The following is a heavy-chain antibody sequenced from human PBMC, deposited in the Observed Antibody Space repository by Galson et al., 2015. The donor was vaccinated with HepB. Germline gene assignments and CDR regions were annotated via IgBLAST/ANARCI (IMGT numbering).Heavy chain of an antibody. J-gene: IGHJ6*03. CDR1: GFTFSSYS. V-gene: IGHV3-21*01. D-gene: IGHD1-7*01. CDR2: ISSSSSYI. Sequence: SLRLSCAASGFTFSSYSMNWVRQAPGKGLEWVSSISSSSSYIYYADSVKGRFTISRDNAENSLYLQMNSLRAEDTAVYYCARALNWNYAYYYYYMDVWGKGTTVTVSS. CDR3: ARALNWNYAYYYYYMDV.